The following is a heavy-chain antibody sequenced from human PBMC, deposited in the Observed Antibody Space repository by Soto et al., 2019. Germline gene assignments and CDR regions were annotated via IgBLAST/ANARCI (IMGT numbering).Heavy chain of an antibody. CDR2: TYYRSKWYN. CDR3: ARVVYHYYGSGSYPPPFDY. Sequence: TLSLTCAISGDSVSSNSAAWNWIRQSPSRGLEWLGRTYYRSKWYNDYAVSVKSRITINPDTSKNQFSLQLNSVTPEDTAVYYCARVVYHYYGSGSYPPPFDYWGQGTLVTVSS. CDR1: GDSVSSNSAA. J-gene: IGHJ4*02. V-gene: IGHV6-1*01. D-gene: IGHD3-10*01.